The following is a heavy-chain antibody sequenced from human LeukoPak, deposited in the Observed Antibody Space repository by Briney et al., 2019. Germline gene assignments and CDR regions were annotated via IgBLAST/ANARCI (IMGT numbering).Heavy chain of an antibody. V-gene: IGHV3-30*02. D-gene: IGHD4-17*01. Sequence: GGSLRLSCAASGFTFSSYVMHWVRQAPGKGLEWVAFIRYDGSNKYYADSVKGRFTISRDNSKNTLYLQMNSLRAEDTAVYYCAKDWEMPTVFDYGAQGTLVTVSS. CDR1: GFTFSSYV. J-gene: IGHJ4*02. CDR2: IRYDGSNK. CDR3: AKDWEMPTVFDY.